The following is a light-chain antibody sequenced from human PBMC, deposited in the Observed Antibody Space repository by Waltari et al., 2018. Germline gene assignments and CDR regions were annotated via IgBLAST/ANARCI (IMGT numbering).Light chain of an antibody. CDR3: QQYQTFRT. J-gene: IGKJ1*01. CDR1: QTISTW. CDR2: DAS. Sequence: VGDRVTITCRASQTISTWLAWYQHKPGQAPKLLIYDASTIQSGVPSRFSGSGSGTEFSLTISTLQPDDFATYYCQQYQTFRTFGRGTRVELK. V-gene: IGKV1-5*01.